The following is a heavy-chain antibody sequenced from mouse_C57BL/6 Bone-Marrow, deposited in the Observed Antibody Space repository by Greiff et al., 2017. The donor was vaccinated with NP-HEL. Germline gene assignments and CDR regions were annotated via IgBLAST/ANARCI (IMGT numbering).Heavy chain of an antibody. D-gene: IGHD2-5*01. Sequence: VQLQQPGAELVKPGASVKLSCKASGYTFTSYWMQWVKQRPGQGLEWIGEIDPSDSYTNYNQKFKGKATLTVDTSSSTAYMQLSSLTSEDSAVHYCAGSKTAMDYWGQGTSVTVSS. CDR1: GYTFTSYW. CDR3: AGSKTAMDY. CDR2: IDPSDSYT. J-gene: IGHJ4*01. V-gene: IGHV1-50*01.